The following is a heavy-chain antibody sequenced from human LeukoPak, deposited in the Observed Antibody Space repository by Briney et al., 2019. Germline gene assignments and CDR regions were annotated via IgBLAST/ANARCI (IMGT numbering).Heavy chain of an antibody. J-gene: IGHJ3*02. D-gene: IGHD2-2*01. CDR1: GFTFSSYW. CDR2: IYYSGST. Sequence: GALRLSCAASGFTFSSYWMSWVRQPPGKGLEWIGYIYYSGSTNYNPSLKSRVTISVDTSKNQFSLKLSSVTAADTAVYYCARASTIVVVPAANGGAFDIWGQGTMVTVSS. CDR3: ARASTIVVVPAANGGAFDI. V-gene: IGHV4-59*01.